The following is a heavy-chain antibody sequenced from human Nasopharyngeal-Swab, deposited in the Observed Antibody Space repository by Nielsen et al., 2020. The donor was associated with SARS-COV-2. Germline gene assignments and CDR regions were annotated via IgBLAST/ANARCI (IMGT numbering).Heavy chain of an antibody. D-gene: IGHD2-15*01. V-gene: IGHV3-23*01. Sequence: GESLKISCAASGFPFSSYAMSWVRQAPGKGLEWVSAISGSGGSTYYADSVKGRFTISRDSAKNSLYLQMNNLRAEDTAVYYCARGYCSSGSCYAKHYGMDVWGQGTTVTVSS. CDR3: ARGYCSSGSCYAKHYGMDV. CDR2: ISGSGGST. J-gene: IGHJ6*02. CDR1: GFPFSSYA.